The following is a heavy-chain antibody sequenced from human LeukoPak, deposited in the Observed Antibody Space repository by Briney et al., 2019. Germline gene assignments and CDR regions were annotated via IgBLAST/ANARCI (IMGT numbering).Heavy chain of an antibody. Sequence: PGGSLRLSCAASGFTVSSNYMSWVRQAPGKGLEWVSVIYSGGSTYYADSVKGRFTISRDNSKNTLYLQMNSLRAEDTAVYYCASHMTLGAFDIWGQGTMVTVSS. J-gene: IGHJ3*02. D-gene: IGHD2-21*02. CDR2: IYSGGST. V-gene: IGHV3-53*01. CDR1: GFTVSSNY. CDR3: ASHMTLGAFDI.